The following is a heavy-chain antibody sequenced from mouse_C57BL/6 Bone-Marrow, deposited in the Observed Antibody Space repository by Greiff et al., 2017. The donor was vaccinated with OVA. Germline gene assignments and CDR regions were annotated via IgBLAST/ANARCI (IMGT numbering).Heavy chain of an antibody. J-gene: IGHJ4*01. CDR2: IDPNSGGT. Sequence: QVQLQQPGAELVKPGASVKLSCKASGYTFTSYWMHWVKQRPGRGLEWIGRIDPNSGGTKYNEKFKSKATLTVDKPSSTAYMQLSSLTSEDSAVYYCARRGLATVVADYYAMDYWGQGTSVTVSS. CDR3: ARRGLATVVADYYAMDY. CDR1: GYTFTSYW. V-gene: IGHV1-72*01. D-gene: IGHD1-1*01.